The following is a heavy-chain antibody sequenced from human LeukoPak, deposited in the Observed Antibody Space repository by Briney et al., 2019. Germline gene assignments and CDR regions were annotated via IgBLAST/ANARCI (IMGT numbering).Heavy chain of an antibody. Sequence: SETLSLTCTVSGGSMTTHHWNWIRQTPGKGLEWIGYVFDSGRTKENPSLKSRVTLSADTSKNQLSLRLSSVTAADTAVYYCTTIKRGNIFGYFDFWGQGSLVTVSS. V-gene: IGHV4-59*11. CDR3: TTIKRGNIFGYFDF. CDR2: VFDSGRT. CDR1: GGSMTTHH. J-gene: IGHJ4*02. D-gene: IGHD5-18*01.